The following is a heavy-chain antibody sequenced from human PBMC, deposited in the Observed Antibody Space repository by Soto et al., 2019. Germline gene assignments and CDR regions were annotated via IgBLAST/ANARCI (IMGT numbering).Heavy chain of an antibody. V-gene: IGHV3-13*04. CDR1: GFTFSSYD. J-gene: IGHJ4*02. CDR3: TREGS. Sequence: PGGSLRLSCSASGFTFSSYDMHWVRQGPGKGLEWVSAIGTAGDTNYAGSVKGRFTISRENAKNSLYLQMNSLRAGDTAVYYCTREGSWGRGTQVTVSS. CDR2: IGTAGDT.